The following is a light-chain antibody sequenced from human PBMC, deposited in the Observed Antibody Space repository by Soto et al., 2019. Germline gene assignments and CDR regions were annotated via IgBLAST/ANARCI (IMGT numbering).Light chain of an antibody. J-gene: IGKJ1*01. CDR2: GAS. CDR3: QQYGSSPRT. V-gene: IGKV3-20*01. Sequence: IVLTQSPATLSLSLGERATLSCRASQSIGSYLAWYQHKLGQPPTLLIYGASSRATGIPDRFSGSGSGTDLTITISRLEPEDFEVYYCQQYGSSPRTFGQGTKVDIK. CDR1: QSIGSY.